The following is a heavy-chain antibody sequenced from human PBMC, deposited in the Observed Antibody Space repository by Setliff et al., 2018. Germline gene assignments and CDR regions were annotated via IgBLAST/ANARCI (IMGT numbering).Heavy chain of an antibody. CDR1: GGSISSYY. V-gene: IGHV4-59*08. CDR3: ARHFRSSKVQFLEYLTDYYFDS. D-gene: IGHD3-3*01. Sequence: PSETLSLTCTVSGGSISSYYWSWIRQPPGKGLEWIGYIYYSGNTNYNPSLKSRVTISVDTSNNHFSLKLSSVTAADTAVYYCARHFRSSKVQFLEYLTDYYFDSWGQGTLVTVSS. CDR2: IYYSGNT. J-gene: IGHJ4*02.